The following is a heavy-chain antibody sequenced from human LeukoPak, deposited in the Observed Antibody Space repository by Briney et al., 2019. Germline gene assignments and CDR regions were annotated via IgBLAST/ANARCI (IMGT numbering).Heavy chain of an antibody. CDR1: GGSISSGGYY. CDR3: ARDLYYYDSSGYYP. Sequence: SGTLSLTCTVSGGSISSGGYYWSWIRQHPGKGLEWIGYIYYSGSTYYNPSLKSRVTISVDTSKNQFSLKLSSVTAADTAVYYCARDLYYYDSSGYYPWGQGTLVTVSS. CDR2: IYYSGST. D-gene: IGHD3-22*01. J-gene: IGHJ5*02. V-gene: IGHV4-31*03.